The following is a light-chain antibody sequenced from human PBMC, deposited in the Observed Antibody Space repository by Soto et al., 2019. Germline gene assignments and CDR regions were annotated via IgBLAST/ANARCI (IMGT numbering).Light chain of an antibody. CDR1: QSVSSN. V-gene: IGKV3-20*01. CDR3: QQYDTSPLT. Sequence: VTLSPAAVSVSTGERATLSCRAGQSVSSNLAWYQQKPGQATRLLIYGASSRATGIPARFSGSGSGTDFTLTISRLEPEDAAVYYCQQYDTSPLTFGGGTKVDI. CDR2: GAS. J-gene: IGKJ4*01.